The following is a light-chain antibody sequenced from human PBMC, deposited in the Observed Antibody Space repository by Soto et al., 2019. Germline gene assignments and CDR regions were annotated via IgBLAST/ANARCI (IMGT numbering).Light chain of an antibody. V-gene: IGKV1-39*01. J-gene: IGKJ5*01. CDR3: QQSYDTPAIT. Sequence: DIQMTQSPSSLSASVGDRVTITCRASQTISNYLNWYQQKPGKAPKLLIYAASTLQSGVPSRVSGSGSGTAFTLTISSLQHEDFATYFGQQSYDTPAITFGQGKRLDIK. CDR2: AAS. CDR1: QTISNY.